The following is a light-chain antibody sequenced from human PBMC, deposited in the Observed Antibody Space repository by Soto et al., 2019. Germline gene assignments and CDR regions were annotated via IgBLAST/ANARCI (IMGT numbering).Light chain of an antibody. CDR1: QSVSSY. Sequence: EIVLTQPPATLSLSPGERATLSCRASQSVSSYLAWYQQKPGQAPRLLIYDASNRATGIPVRFSGSGSGTDFTLTISSLEPEDFAVYYCQQRRNWPLTFGGGTKVDIK. CDR3: QQRRNWPLT. CDR2: DAS. J-gene: IGKJ4*01. V-gene: IGKV3-11*01.